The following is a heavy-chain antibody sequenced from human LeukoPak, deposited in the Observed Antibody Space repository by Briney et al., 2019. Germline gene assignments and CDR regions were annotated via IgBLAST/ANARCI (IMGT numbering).Heavy chain of an antibody. CDR1: GFTFGTYA. V-gene: IGHV3-23*01. J-gene: IGHJ5*01. CDR3: AEDGLRGYDFDS. Sequence: GGSLRLSCATSGFTFGTYAMSWVRQGPGKGLEWVARISNAAGTTNYADSVRGRFTISRDNSQNTLYLQMSSLRVEDTAEYYCAEDGLRGYDFDSWGQGTLVIVSS. D-gene: IGHD5-12*01. CDR2: ISNAAGTT.